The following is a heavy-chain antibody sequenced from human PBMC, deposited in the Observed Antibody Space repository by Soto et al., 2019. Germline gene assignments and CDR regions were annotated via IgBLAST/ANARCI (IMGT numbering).Heavy chain of an antibody. D-gene: IGHD6-13*01. Sequence: QAQVVQSGAEVRKPGSSVKLSCKASEGTFNSYAIAWVRQAPGQGLEWMGGIIPYYNTLNYAQKFQDRFTITADDATNTVYMELSSLRSDDTAFYFCASGASRWYPYFFDSWAQGTLVTVSS. CDR2: IIPYYNTL. V-gene: IGHV1-69*01. CDR3: ASGASRWYPYFFDS. CDR1: EGTFNSYA. J-gene: IGHJ4*02.